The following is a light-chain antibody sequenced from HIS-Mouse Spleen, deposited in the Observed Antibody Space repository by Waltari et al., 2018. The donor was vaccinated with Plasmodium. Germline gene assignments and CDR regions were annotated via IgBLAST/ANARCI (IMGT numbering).Light chain of an antibody. CDR3: QAWDSSTVV. CDR1: TLGDKY. CDR2: QDS. V-gene: IGLV3-1*01. J-gene: IGLJ2*01. Sequence: SYELTQPPSVSVSPGQTASTPCSGATLGDKYACWYQQKPGQAPVLVIYQDSKRPSGIPERFSGSNSGNTATLTISGTQAMDEADYYCQAWDSSTVVFGGGTKLTVL.